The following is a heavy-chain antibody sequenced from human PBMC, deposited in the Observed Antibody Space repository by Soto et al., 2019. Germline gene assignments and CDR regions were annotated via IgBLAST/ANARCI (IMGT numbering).Heavy chain of an antibody. CDR2: IYFSGST. Sequence: QLQLQESGPGLVKPSETLSLTCTVSGGSLTNINSYWGWIRQPPGRGLEWVGSIYFSGSTYYNPSPPSRVTFSVAPSQNHLSLQPSSVTAADTAVFSAARHELLDWCPPAFDIWGQGTMVTVSS. V-gene: IGHV4-39*01. CDR1: GGSLTNINSY. CDR3: ARHELLDWCPPAFDI. D-gene: IGHD3-3*01. J-gene: IGHJ3*02.